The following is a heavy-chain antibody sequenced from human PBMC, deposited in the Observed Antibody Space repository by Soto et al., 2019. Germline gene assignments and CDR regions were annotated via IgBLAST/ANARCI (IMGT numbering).Heavy chain of an antibody. J-gene: IGHJ6*03. V-gene: IGHV1-8*01. Sequence: QVPLVQSGAEVKNPGASVRVSCKASGYGFTSFDINWVRQATGQGLEWMGWMNPSSGNTGYGQKFQGRVTMTRSTSISTVYMELSSLRSEDTAVYYCARGQRFLPNSYYLDVWGNGTTVTVSS. D-gene: IGHD3-3*01. CDR1: GYGFTSFD. CDR3: ARGQRFLPNSYYLDV. CDR2: MNPSSGNT.